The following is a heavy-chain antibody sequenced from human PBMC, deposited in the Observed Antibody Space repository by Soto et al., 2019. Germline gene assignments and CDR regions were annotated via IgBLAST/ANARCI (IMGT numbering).Heavy chain of an antibody. J-gene: IGHJ4*02. Sequence: GGSLRLSCAASGFTFSSYAMSWVRQAPGKGLEWVSAISGSGGSTYYADSVKGRFTISRDNSKNTLYLQMNSLRAEDTTVYYCAKDRDSGYDLFDYWGQGTLVTVSS. D-gene: IGHD5-12*01. V-gene: IGHV3-23*01. CDR3: AKDRDSGYDLFDY. CDR2: ISGSGGST. CDR1: GFTFSSYA.